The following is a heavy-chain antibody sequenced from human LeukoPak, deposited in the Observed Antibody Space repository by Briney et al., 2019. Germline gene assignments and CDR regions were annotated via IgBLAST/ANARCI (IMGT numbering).Heavy chain of an antibody. CDR3: ARRVTVTTDYDY. Sequence: PSETLSLTCAVYGGSFSGYYWSWIRQPPGKGLEWIGEINHSGSTNYNPSLKSRVTISVDTSKNQFSLKLSSATAADTAVYYCARRVTVTTDYDYWGQGTLVTVSS. J-gene: IGHJ4*02. D-gene: IGHD4-17*01. V-gene: IGHV4-34*01. CDR1: GGSFSGYY. CDR2: INHSGST.